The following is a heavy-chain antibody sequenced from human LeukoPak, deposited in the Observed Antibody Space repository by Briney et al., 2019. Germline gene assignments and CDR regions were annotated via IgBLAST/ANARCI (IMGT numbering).Heavy chain of an antibody. CDR3: AKDQISYTTSPGELSH. D-gene: IGHD1-26*01. CDR2: IRGSGEST. V-gene: IGHV3-23*01. J-gene: IGHJ4*02. CDR1: GFIFNTYA. Sequence: GGSLRLSCAASGFIFNTYAMSWVRQAPGKGLEWVSTIRGSGESTHYADSVQGRFTISRDNSLYTVYLQMDSLRGDDTAVYYCAKDQISYTTSPGELSHWGQGTLVIVSS.